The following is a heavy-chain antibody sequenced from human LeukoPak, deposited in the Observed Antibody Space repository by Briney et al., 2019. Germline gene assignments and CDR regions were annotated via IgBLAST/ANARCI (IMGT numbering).Heavy chain of an antibody. CDR3: AKDGEIAVLGTAWFDP. V-gene: IGHV3-30*02. Sequence: GGSLRLSCAASGFTFSSYGMHWVRQAPGKGLQWVAFIRSDGGDKFYADSVKGRFTISRDNSKNTLYLQMTSLRVDDTAVYHCAKDGEIAVLGTAWFDPWGQGTLVTVSS. CDR1: GFTFSSYG. D-gene: IGHD6-19*01. J-gene: IGHJ5*02. CDR2: IRSDGGDK.